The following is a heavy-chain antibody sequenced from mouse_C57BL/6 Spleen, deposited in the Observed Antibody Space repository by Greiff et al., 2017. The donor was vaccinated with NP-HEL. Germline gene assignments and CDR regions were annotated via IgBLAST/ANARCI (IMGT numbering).Heavy chain of an antibody. CDR3: SRSPNWEAWFAY. Sequence: VQLQQSGAELVKPGASVKISCKASGYAFSSYWMNWVKQRPGTGLEWIGQIYPGDGDTNYNGKYKGKATLTADKSSSTAYMQLSSLTSADSAVYLCSRSPNWEAWFAYWGQGTRVTVSA. D-gene: IGHD4-1*01. J-gene: IGHJ3*01. V-gene: IGHV1-80*01. CDR2: IYPGDGDT. CDR1: GYAFSSYW.